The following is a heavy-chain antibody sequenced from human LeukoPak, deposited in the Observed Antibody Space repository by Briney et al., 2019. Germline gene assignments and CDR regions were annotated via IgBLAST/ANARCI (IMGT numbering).Heavy chain of an antibody. CDR3: ARDGYYDFWSGYNYYYYYMDV. J-gene: IGHJ6*03. D-gene: IGHD3-3*01. V-gene: IGHV3-21*01. CDR2: ISRTSEST. CDR1: GFIFNIYS. Sequence: GGSLRLSCAPSGFIFNIYSMTWVRHAPGNGLEWVSIISRTSESTFHADSVKGRFTISRDNAKNSLSLQMNSLRAEDTAVYYCARDGYYDFWSGYNYYYYYMDVWGKGTTVTVSS.